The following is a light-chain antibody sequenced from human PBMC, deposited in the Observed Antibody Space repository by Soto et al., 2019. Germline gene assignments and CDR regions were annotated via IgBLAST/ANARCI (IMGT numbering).Light chain of an antibody. Sequence: QSALTQPASVSGSPGQSITISCTGTSSDVGGYNYVSWYQHHPDKAPKLMIYDVNNRPSGVSNRFSSSKSGNTASLTISGLQAADEAAYYCSSYTSNTPRLVFGGGTQLTVL. CDR1: SSDVGGYNY. CDR3: SSYTSNTPRLV. V-gene: IGLV2-14*03. J-gene: IGLJ2*01. CDR2: DVN.